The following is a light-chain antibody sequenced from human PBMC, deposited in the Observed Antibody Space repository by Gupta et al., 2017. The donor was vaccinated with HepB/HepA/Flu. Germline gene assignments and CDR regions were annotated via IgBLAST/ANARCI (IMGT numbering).Light chain of an antibody. J-gene: IGLJ2*01. CDR1: SGHSSYA. CDR2: LNSDGSH. CDR3: QTWGSFVV. Sequence: QPVLTQSPSASASLRASVKLTCTLSSGHSSYAIAWHQQQPEKGPRYLMKLNSDGSHSKGDGIPDRFSGSSSGAERYLTISSIHAEDEADYYCQTWGSFVVFGGGTKLTVL. V-gene: IGLV4-69*01.